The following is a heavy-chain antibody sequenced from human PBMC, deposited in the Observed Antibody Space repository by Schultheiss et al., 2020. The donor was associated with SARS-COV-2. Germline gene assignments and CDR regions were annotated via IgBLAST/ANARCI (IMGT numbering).Heavy chain of an antibody. CDR2: ISAYNGNT. CDR3: ARSPLDTAMVTIDY. J-gene: IGHJ4*02. V-gene: IGHV1-18*01. Sequence: ASVKVSCKASGYTFTSYAMHWVRQAPGQRLEWMGWISAYNGNTNYAQKLQGRVTMTTDTSTSTAYMELRSLRSDDTAVYYCARSPLDTAMVTIDYWGQGTLVTVSS. CDR1: GYTFTSYA. D-gene: IGHD5-18*01.